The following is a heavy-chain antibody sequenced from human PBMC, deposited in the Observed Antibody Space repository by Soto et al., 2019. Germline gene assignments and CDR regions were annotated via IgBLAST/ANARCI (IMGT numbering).Heavy chain of an antibody. Sequence: QVQLVQSGAEVKKPGASVKVSCKTSGDTFIGYYIHWVRQAPGQGLEWMGWINPNNGDTNYAQKFQGRVTMTRDTSTSTAYMELSSLTFDDTAVYYCARHSGYDYVFDYWGQGTLVTVSS. V-gene: IGHV1-2*02. CDR2: INPNNGDT. J-gene: IGHJ4*02. CDR1: GDTFIGYY. D-gene: IGHD5-12*01. CDR3: ARHSGYDYVFDY.